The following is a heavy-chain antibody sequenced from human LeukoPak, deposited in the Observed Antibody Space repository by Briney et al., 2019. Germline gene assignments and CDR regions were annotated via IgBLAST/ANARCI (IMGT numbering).Heavy chain of an antibody. CDR1: GFPFSSYV. Sequence: GGPLRLSCAASGFPFSSYVMSWVRQAPGKGLEWVSGISGDGGSTFYADSVKGRFTISRDNSKDTLYLQMNSLRAEDTAVYYCAKAAGSGGSWYVVFDYWGQGTLVTVSS. D-gene: IGHD6-13*01. CDR2: ISGDGGST. V-gene: IGHV3-23*01. J-gene: IGHJ4*02. CDR3: AKAAGSGGSWYVVFDY.